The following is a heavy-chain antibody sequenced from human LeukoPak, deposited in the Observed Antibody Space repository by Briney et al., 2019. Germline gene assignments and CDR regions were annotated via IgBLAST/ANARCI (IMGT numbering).Heavy chain of an antibody. CDR3: ARVLLPRDYADTAMVIGY. CDR1: GFTFSSYA. V-gene: IGHV3-30-3*01. J-gene: IGHJ4*02. CDR2: ISYDGSNK. D-gene: IGHD5-18*01. Sequence: GGSLRLSCAASGFTFSSYAMHWVRQAPGKGLEWVAVISYDGSNKYYADSVKGRFTISRDNSKNTLYLQMNSLRAEDTAVYYCARVLLPRDYADTAMVIGYWGQGTLVTVSS.